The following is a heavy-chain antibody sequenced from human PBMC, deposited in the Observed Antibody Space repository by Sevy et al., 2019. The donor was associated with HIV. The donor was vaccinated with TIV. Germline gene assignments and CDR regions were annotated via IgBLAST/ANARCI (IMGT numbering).Heavy chain of an antibody. V-gene: IGHV3-53*01. J-gene: IGHJ6*03. CDR2: IYSGGST. Sequence: GGSLRLSCAASGFTVSSNYMSWVRQAPGKGLEWVSVIYSGGSTYYADSVKGRFTISRDNSKNTLYLQMNSLRAEDTAVYYCARLDYYYYMDVWGKGTTVAVSS. CDR1: GFTVSSNY. CDR3: ARLDYYYYMDV.